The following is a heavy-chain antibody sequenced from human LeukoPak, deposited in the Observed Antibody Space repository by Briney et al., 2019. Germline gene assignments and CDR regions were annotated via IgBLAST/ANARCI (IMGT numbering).Heavy chain of an antibody. V-gene: IGHV4-59*12. CDR2: IYYTGTT. CDR3: AREQGYYGSGSYYNRNFDY. J-gene: IGHJ4*02. Sequence: SETLSLTCTVSGGSITSYYWSWIRQPPGRGLEWIGYIYYTGTTNYNPSLRSRVSISLDTSNQFSLKLRSVTAADTAVYYCAREQGYYGSGSYYNRNFDYWGQGTLVTVSS. CDR1: GGSITSYY. D-gene: IGHD3-10*01.